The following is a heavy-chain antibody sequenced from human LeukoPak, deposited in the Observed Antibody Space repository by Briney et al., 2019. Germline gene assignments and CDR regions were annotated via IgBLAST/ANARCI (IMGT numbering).Heavy chain of an antibody. J-gene: IGHJ3*02. CDR3: ARVRLDLGDAFDI. CDR1: GGSISSSHW. Sequence: SGTLSLTCAVSGGSISSSHWWSWVRQPPGKGLEWIGEIYHSGSTFYKSSLKSRVTISVDKSKNQFSLKLSSVTAADTAVYYCARVRLDLGDAFDIWGQGTMVTVSS. D-gene: IGHD3-16*01. CDR2: IYHSGST. V-gene: IGHV4-4*02.